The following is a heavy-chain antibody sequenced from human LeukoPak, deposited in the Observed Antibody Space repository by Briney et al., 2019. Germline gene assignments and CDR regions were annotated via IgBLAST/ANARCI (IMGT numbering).Heavy chain of an antibody. D-gene: IGHD3-9*01. V-gene: IGHV4-4*07. Sequence: SETLSLTCTVSGGSISSYYWSWIRQPAGKGLEWIGRIYTSGSTNYSPSLKSRVTMSVDTSKNQFSLKLSSVTAADTAVYYCARGDYDILTGYLGFDYWGQGTLVTVSS. CDR3: ARGDYDILTGYLGFDY. CDR1: GGSISSYY. J-gene: IGHJ4*02. CDR2: IYTSGST.